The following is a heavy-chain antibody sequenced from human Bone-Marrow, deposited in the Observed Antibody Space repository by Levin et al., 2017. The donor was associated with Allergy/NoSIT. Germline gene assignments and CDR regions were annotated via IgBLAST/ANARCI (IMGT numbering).Heavy chain of an antibody. Sequence: ASVKVSCKASGYTFTSYGISWVRQAPGQGLEWMGWISAYNGNTNYAQKLQGRVTMTTDTSTSTAYMELRSLRSDDTAVYYCARATLYGAGYYPLEPDYWGQGTLVTVSS. V-gene: IGHV1-18*01. J-gene: IGHJ4*02. CDR1: GYTFTSYG. CDR3: ARATLYGAGYYPLEPDY. D-gene: IGHD3-9*01. CDR2: ISAYNGNT.